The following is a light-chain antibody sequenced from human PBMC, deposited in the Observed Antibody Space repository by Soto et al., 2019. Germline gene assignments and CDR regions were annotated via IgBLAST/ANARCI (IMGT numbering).Light chain of an antibody. CDR3: YSYTTGSTYV. V-gene: IGLV2-14*01. Sequence: QSALTQPASVSGSPGQSITISCTGTSSDVGGYNYVSWYQQHPAKAPKLMIYDVSNRPSGVSNRFSGSKSGNTASLTISGLQAEDEADYYCYSYTTGSTYVFGTGTKVTV. CDR2: DVS. CDR1: SSDVGGYNY. J-gene: IGLJ1*01.